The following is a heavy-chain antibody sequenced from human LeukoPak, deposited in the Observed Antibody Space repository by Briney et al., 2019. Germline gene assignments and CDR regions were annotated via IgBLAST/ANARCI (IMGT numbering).Heavy chain of an antibody. Sequence: GGSLRLSCAASGFSFSPSWTNWVRHGPGKGLMWVSRLNEDGRTADYADSVKGRFTMSRDNCTGKVFLEMRGLTVEDTAIYFCVRERIYYSDMAYKERDTIDPWGRGTLVTVSS. CDR1: GFSFSPSW. D-gene: IGHD1-26*01. V-gene: IGHV3-74*01. J-gene: IGHJ5*01. CDR3: VRERIYYSDMAYKERDTIDP. CDR2: LNEDGRTA.